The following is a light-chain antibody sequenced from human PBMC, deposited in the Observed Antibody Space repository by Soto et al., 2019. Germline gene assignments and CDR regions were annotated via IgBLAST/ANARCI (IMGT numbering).Light chain of an antibody. CDR1: QSIVSY. Sequence: DIQMTQSPSSLSVSVGDRVTITCRASQSIVSYLNWYQQKLGKAPKLLIYTASNLQRGFPSRFSGSGSGTDFTLTISNLQPEDFATYYFQQSYSTPRTFGQGTKLEIK. J-gene: IGKJ2*02. CDR3: QQSYSTPRT. CDR2: TAS. V-gene: IGKV1-39*01.